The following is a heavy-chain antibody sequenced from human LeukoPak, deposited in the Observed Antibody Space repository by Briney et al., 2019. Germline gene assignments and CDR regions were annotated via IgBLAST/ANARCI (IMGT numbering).Heavy chain of an antibody. D-gene: IGHD6-19*01. V-gene: IGHV5-51*01. CDR1: EYSLANDW. CDR3: ARPLPAVEYFDY. CDR2: IYPGDSDT. Sequence: KTGESLTISCMCSEYSLANDWISGARQMPGKGLEWMGIIYPGDSDTRYSPSFQGQVTISADKSTYTTYLQWSSLRASDTAMYFCARPLPAVEYFDYWGQGTLVTVSS. J-gene: IGHJ4*02.